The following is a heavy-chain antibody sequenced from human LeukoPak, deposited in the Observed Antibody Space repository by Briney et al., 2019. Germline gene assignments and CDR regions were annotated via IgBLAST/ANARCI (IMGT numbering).Heavy chain of an antibody. D-gene: IGHD2-15*01. Sequence: PSETLSLTCAVYGGSLSGYYWGWIRPPPEEGMEWIGEINNSGSHNYNPSLKSRFPIPVDTSKNQFSLKLCSVTAADTAVYYCGVNNDGGSSDAFDIWGQGTMVTASS. CDR3: GVNNDGGSSDAFDI. CDR1: GGSLSGYY. J-gene: IGHJ3*02. V-gene: IGHV4-34*01. CDR2: INNSGSH.